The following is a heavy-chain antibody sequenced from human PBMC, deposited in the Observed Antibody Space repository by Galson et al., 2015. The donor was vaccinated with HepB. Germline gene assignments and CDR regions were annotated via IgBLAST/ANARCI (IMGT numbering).Heavy chain of an antibody. CDR3: TRGYCSSSGCYPHYSDY. CDR1: GFTFSSYG. V-gene: IGHV3-21*01. D-gene: IGHD2-2*01. J-gene: IGHJ4*02. Sequence: SLRLSCAASGFTFSSYGMHWVRQAPGKGLEWVSSISIGSSYIYYADSVKGRFTISRDNAKSSLFLQMDSLRAEDTAVYYCTRGYCSSSGCYPHYSDYWGQGTLVTVSS. CDR2: ISIGSSYI.